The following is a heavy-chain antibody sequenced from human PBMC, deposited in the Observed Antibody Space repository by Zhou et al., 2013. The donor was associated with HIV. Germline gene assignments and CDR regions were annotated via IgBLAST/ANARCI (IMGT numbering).Heavy chain of an antibody. D-gene: IGHD3-10*01. V-gene: IGHV1-69*04. J-gene: IGHJ3*02. CDR2: IIPILGIA. CDR1: GGTFSSYA. Sequence: QVQLVQSGAEVKKPGSSVKVSCKASGGTFSSYAISWVRQAPGQGLEWMGRIIPILGIANYAQKFQGRVTITADKSTSTAYMELSSLRSEDTAVYYCLFDYYGSGSPSHAFDIWGQGTMVTVSS. CDR3: LFDYYGSGSPSHAFDI.